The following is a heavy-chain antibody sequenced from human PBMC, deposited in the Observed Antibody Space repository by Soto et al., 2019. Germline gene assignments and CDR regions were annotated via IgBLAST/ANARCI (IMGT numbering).Heavy chain of an antibody. V-gene: IGHV1-8*01. CDR1: GYTFTSYD. D-gene: IGHD1-7*01. Sequence: VASVKVSCKASGYTFTSYDINWVRQATGQGLEWMGWMNPNSGNTGYAQKFQGRVTMTRNTSISTAYMELSSLRSEDTAVYYCARYNWNYGVYNWFDPWGQGTLVPSPQ. CDR3: ARYNWNYGVYNWFDP. J-gene: IGHJ5*02. CDR2: MNPNSGNT.